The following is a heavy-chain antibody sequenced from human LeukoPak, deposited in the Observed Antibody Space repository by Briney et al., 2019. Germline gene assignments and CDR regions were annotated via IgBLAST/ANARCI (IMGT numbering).Heavy chain of an antibody. Sequence: PSETLSLTCTVSGGSISSSSYYWGWIRQPPGKGLEWIGSIYYSGSTYYNPSLKSRVTISVDTSKNQFSLKLSSVTAADTAVYYCARRGYYYDSSGYHPWGQGTLVTVSS. V-gene: IGHV4-39*01. D-gene: IGHD3-22*01. J-gene: IGHJ5*02. CDR2: IYYSGST. CDR1: GGSISSSSYY. CDR3: ARRGYYYDSSGYHP.